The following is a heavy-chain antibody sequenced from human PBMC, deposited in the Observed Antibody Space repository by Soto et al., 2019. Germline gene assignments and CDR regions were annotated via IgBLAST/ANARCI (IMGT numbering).Heavy chain of an antibody. Sequence: AETLCLTCTFSVGSISSFHWSWIRQPPGKGLEWIGFISNSGSTNYNPSLKSRVTISLDTSKNQFSLKLSSVSAADTAVYYCARGVVGASTGFQHWGQGTLVTVSS. J-gene: IGHJ1*01. CDR3: ARGVVGASTGFQH. CDR1: VGSISSFH. V-gene: IGHV4-59*01. D-gene: IGHD1-26*01. CDR2: ISNSGST.